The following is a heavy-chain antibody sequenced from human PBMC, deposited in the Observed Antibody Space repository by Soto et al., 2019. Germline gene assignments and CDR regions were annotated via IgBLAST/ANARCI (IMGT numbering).Heavy chain of an antibody. V-gene: IGHV2-70*04. J-gene: IGHJ3*01. D-gene: IGHD3-22*01. CDR2: IDWDDDE. Sequence: PTHTLTLSYSVSDFTLIGGGMRLSWLRQPPGKALEGLARIDWDDDEFYSPYLRRRLTLSKHTSKNQVVLPMTNIAPVDTATYYCARSPGVQYDSSFSF. CDR1: DFTLIGGGMR. CDR3: ARSPGVQYDSSFSF.